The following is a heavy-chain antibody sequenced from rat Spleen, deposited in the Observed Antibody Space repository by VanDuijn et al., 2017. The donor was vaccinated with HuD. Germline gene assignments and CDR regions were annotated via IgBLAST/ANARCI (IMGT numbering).Heavy chain of an antibody. Sequence: EVQLQESGPGLVKPSQSLSLTCSVTGSSITSHYWGWIRKFPGNKLEWMGYINSAGSTHYNPSLKSRISITRDTSKNQFFLQVNSVTSEDTATYYCAMSGYYSSYTRLMDAWGQGASVTVSS. J-gene: IGHJ4*01. CDR2: INSAGST. D-gene: IGHD1-2*01. CDR1: GSSITSHY. V-gene: IGHV3-3*01. CDR3: AMSGYYSSYTRLMDA.